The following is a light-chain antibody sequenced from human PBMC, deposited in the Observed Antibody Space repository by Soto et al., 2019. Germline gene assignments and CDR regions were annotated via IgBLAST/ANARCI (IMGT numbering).Light chain of an antibody. CDR3: LQPNTYPYT. V-gene: IGKV1-17*03. Sequence: DVQMIQSPSAMSASVGDRVTITCRASQDISRFVAWFQQKPGKAPERLIYDTSTLQVGVPSRFSGGGSGTEFPLAISSLQPDDSATYYCLQPNTYPYTFGQGTKLEIK. CDR1: QDISRF. CDR2: DTS. J-gene: IGKJ2*01.